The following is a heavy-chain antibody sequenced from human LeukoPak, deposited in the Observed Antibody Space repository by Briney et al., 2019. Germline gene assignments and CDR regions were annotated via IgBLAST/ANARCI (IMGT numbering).Heavy chain of an antibody. D-gene: IGHD2-15*01. V-gene: IGHV1-2*02. J-gene: IGHJ5*02. CDR3: ARRVVLDHNWFDP. CDR2: INPNSGGT. CDR1: GYTFTGYY. Sequence: ASVKVSCKASGYTFTGYYMHWVRQAPGQGLEWMGWINPNSGGTNYAQKFQGRVTMTRDTSISTAYMELSRLRCDDTAVYYCARRVVLDHNWFDPWGQGTLVTVSS.